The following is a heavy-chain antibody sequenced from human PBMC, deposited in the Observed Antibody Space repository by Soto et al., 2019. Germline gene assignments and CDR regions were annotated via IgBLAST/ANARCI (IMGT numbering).Heavy chain of an antibody. CDR2: INHSGST. J-gene: IGHJ6*03. CDR1: GGSFSGYY. Sequence: SETLSLTCAVYGGSFSGYYWSWIRRPPGKGLEWIGEINHSGSTNYNPSLKSRVTISVDTSKNQFSLKLSSVTAADTAVYYCAREVNNYGSGITHYYYYMDVWGKGTTVTVSS. V-gene: IGHV4-34*01. D-gene: IGHD3-10*01. CDR3: AREVNNYGSGITHYYYYMDV.